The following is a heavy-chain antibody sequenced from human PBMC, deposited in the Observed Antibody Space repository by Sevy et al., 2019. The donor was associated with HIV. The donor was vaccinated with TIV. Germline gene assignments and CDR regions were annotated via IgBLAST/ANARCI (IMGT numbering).Heavy chain of an antibody. CDR2: KSFDESDK. Sequence: GGSLRLSCAASGFAFTNYYAMHWVRQAPGKGLEWVALKSFDESDKYYADSVKGRFTISRDNFKNTLYLQMNSLTTEDTAVYYCARPRANYVDNYFFYAMDVWGQGTTVTVSS. D-gene: IGHD4-17*01. V-gene: IGHV3-30-3*01. CDR1: GFAFTNYYA. J-gene: IGHJ6*02. CDR3: ARPRANYVDNYFFYAMDV.